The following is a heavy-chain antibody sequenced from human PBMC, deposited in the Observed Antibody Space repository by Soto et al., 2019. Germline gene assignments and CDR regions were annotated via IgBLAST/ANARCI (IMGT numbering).Heavy chain of an antibody. Sequence: SETLSLTCTVSGGSISSYYWSWIRQPAGKGLEWIGRIYTSGSTNYNPSLKSRVTMSVDTSKNQFSLKLSSVTAADTAVYYCARVGAARRENYYYGMDVWGQGTTVTVSS. CDR2: IYTSGST. CDR3: ARVGAARRENYYYGMDV. J-gene: IGHJ6*02. CDR1: GGSISSYY. D-gene: IGHD6-6*01. V-gene: IGHV4-4*07.